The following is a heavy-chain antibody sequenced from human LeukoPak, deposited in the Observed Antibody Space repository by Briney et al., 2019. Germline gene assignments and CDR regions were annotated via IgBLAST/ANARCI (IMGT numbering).Heavy chain of an antibody. CDR2: ISDNGVTT. J-gene: IGHJ4*02. V-gene: IGHV3-23*01. CDR3: ATARGSTYYSDY. D-gene: IGHD3-10*01. CDR1: GFTFNTYV. Sequence: GGSLRLSCAASGFTFNTYVMTWVRQAPGEGLEWVSGISDNGVTTYYADSVRGRFTISRDNSKHTLYLQMNSLRAEDTAIYYCATARGSTYYSDYWGQGTLVTVSS.